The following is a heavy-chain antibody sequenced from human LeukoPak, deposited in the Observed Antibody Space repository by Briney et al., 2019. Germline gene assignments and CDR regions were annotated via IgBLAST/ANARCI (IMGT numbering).Heavy chain of an antibody. CDR1: GFTLSSYW. CDR2: IKQDGSEK. V-gene: IGHV3-7*01. D-gene: IGHD4-17*01. J-gene: IGHJ3*02. Sequence: PGGSLRLSCAASGFTLSSYWMTWVRQAPGKGLEWVANIKQDGSEKYYVDSVKGRFTISRDNPNNSLYLQMNSLRAEDTAVYYCARATDYVDIYDAFDIWGQGTMVTVSS. CDR3: ARATDYVDIYDAFDI.